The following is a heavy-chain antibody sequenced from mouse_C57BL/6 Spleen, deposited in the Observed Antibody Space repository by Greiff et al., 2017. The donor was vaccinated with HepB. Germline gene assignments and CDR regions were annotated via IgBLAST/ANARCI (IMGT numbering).Heavy chain of an antibody. D-gene: IGHD2-4*01. CDR1: GYTFTSYT. V-gene: IGHV1-4*01. CDR3: ARDYDYDVSYWYFDV. J-gene: IGHJ1*03. CDR2: INPSSGYT. Sequence: VQLVESGAELARPGASVKMSCKASGYTFTSYTMHWVKQRPGQGLEWIGYINPSSGYTKYNQKFKDKATLTADKSSSTAYMQLSSLTSEDSAVYYCARDYDYDVSYWYFDVWGTGTTVTVSS.